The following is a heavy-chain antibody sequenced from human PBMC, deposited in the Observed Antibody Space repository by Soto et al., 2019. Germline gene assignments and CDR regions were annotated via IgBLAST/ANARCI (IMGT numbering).Heavy chain of an antibody. Sequence: QGQLQQSGPGLVKPSQTLSLTCAISGDSVSSDITSWNWIRQSPSRGLEWLGRTYYRSKWFDDYAASVKSRITINPDTSKNQFSQELNSMSPEDTAVYYCARGNALDVWGQGTVVTVSS. CDR3: ARGNALDV. CDR2: TYYRSKWFD. V-gene: IGHV6-1*01. CDR1: GDSVSSDITS. D-gene: IGHD3-10*01. J-gene: IGHJ3*01.